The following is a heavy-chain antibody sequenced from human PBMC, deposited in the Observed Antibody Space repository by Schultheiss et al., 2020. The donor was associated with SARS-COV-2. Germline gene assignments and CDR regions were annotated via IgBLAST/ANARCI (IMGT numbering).Heavy chain of an antibody. CDR2: ISSSSSYI. CDR3: AREIVVVPYYYYGMDV. V-gene: IGHV3-21*01. J-gene: IGHJ6*02. D-gene: IGHD2-2*01. CDR1: RFTFSSYS. Sequence: GESLKISCAASRFTFSSYSMNWVRQAPGKGLEWVSCISSSSSYIYYADSVKGRFTISRDNAKNSLYLQMNSLRAEDTAVYYCAREIVVVPYYYYGMDVWGQGTTVTVSS.